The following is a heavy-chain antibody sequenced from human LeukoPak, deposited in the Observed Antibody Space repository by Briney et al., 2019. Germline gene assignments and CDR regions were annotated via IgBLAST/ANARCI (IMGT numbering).Heavy chain of an antibody. D-gene: IGHD6-13*01. Sequence: LRLSCAASGFTVSSNYMSWIRQHPGKGLEWIGYIYYSGSTYYNPSLKSRVTISVDTSKNQFSLKLSSVTAADTAVNYCARKAAAGTVYFDYWGQGTLVTVSP. J-gene: IGHJ4*02. CDR1: GFTVSSNY. CDR2: IYYSGST. CDR3: ARKAAAGTVYFDY. V-gene: IGHV4-31*02.